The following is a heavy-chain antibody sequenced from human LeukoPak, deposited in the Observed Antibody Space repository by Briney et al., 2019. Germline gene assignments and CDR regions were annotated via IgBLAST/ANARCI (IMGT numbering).Heavy chain of an antibody. CDR3: ARGTNWNHGAFDI. CDR1: GGTFISYA. Sequence: ASVKVSCKASGGTFISYAISWVRRAPGQGLEWMGRIIPIFGTANYAQKFQGRGTITTDESTSTAYMELSSLRSEATAVYYCARGTNWNHGAFDIWGQGTMVTVSS. D-gene: IGHD1-14*01. CDR2: IIPIFGTA. V-gene: IGHV1-69*05. J-gene: IGHJ3*02.